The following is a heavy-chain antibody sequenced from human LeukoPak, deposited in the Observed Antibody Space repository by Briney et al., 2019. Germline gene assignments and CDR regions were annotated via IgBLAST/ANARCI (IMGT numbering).Heavy chain of an antibody. J-gene: IGHJ3*02. CDR2: IYPGDSDT. D-gene: IGHD4-23*01. CDR3: ARRVGSGNSRPGAFDI. V-gene: IGHV5-51*01. CDR1: GYSFTSYW. Sequence: GQSLKISCKGSGYSFTSYWIGWVRQMPGKGLEYMGIIYPGDSDTRYSPSFQGQVTISADKSISTAYLQWSSLKASDTAMYYCARRVGSGNSRPGAFDIWGQGKTGTVSS.